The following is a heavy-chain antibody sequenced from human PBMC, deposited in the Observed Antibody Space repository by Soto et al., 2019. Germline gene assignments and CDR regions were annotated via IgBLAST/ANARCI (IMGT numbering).Heavy chain of an antibody. V-gene: IGHV4-31*03. CDR1: GGSISSGGYY. Sequence: QVQLQESGPGLVKPSQTLSLTCTVSGGSISSGGYYWIWIRQHPGKGLEWMGYIYYSGSTYYNPSIKSRVTIPVDTSKNQDSVKLRSVTAADTAVYYCARGQGYSTYYYYGMDVWGQGTKVTVSS. J-gene: IGHJ6*02. D-gene: IGHD2-15*01. CDR2: IYYSGST. CDR3: ARGQGYSTYYYYGMDV.